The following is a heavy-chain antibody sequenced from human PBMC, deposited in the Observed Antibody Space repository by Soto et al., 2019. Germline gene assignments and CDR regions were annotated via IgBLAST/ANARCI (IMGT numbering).Heavy chain of an antibody. Sequence: QVQLVQSGAEVKKPGASVRVSCKASGYTFTSYDVHWVRQAPGQGLEWMGMIGRSTAYAQKFQGRVTMTRDTPTTTVYMLLSSLRSEDTAVYYCVREKYNYNTIVRYWGQGTLVTVSS. D-gene: IGHD3-10*01. CDR1: GYTFTSYD. CDR3: VREKYNYNTIVRY. V-gene: IGHV1-46*03. J-gene: IGHJ4*02. CDR2: IGRST.